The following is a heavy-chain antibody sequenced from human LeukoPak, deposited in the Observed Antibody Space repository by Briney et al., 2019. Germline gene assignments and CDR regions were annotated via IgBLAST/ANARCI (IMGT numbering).Heavy chain of an antibody. J-gene: IGHJ4*02. CDR3: ARVAPDWNYFFDY. CDR2: ISAYNGNT. CDR1: GYAFTDYH. Sequence: ASVKVSCKASGYAFTDYHISWVRQAPGQGLEWMGWISAYNGNTNYAQKLQGRVTMTTDTSTSTAYMELRSLRSDDTAVYYCARVAPDWNYFFDYWGQGTLVTVSS. V-gene: IGHV1-18*04. D-gene: IGHD1-7*01.